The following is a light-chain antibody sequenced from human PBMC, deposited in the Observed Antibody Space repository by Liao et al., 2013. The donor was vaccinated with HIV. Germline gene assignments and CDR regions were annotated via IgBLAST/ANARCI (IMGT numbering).Light chain of an antibody. V-gene: IGLV3-21*01. CDR1: NIGGKS. CDR3: QSADSSGTYVV. CDR2: YDG. Sequence: SYVVTQPPSVSVAPGETARISCGGNNIGGKSVNWYQQKPGQAPVLVIYYDGARPSGIPERFSGSSSGTTVTLTISGVQAEDEADYFCQSADSSGTYVVFGGGTKLTVL. J-gene: IGLJ2*01.